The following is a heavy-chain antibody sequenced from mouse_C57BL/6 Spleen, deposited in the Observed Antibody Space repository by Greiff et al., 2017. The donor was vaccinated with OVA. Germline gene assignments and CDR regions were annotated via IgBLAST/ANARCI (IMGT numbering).Heavy chain of an antibody. CDR1: GFTFSDYY. CDR2: INYDGSST. CDR3: ARAYYRGYFDV. J-gene: IGHJ1*03. D-gene: IGHD2-14*01. V-gene: IGHV5-16*01. Sequence: EVMLVESEGGLVQPGSSMELSCTASGFTFSDYYMAWVRQVPEKGLEWVANINYDGSSTYYLDSLKSRFIISRDNAKNILYLQMSSLKSEDTATYYCARAYYRGYFDVWGTGTTVTVSS.